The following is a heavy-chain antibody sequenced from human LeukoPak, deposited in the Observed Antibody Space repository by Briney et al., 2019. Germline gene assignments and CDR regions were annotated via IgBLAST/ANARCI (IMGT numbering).Heavy chain of an antibody. CDR3: ARHGSSYSFDY. Sequence: SETLSLSCTVSGGSVGSYYWSWIRQSPGKGLEWIGYIYYGESANYNPSLKSRATISIDRSKNQFSLKLSSLTAADTAVYYCARHGSSYSFDYWGQGTLVTVSS. D-gene: IGHD6-13*01. CDR1: GGSVGSYY. J-gene: IGHJ4*02. V-gene: IGHV4-59*08. CDR2: IYYGESA.